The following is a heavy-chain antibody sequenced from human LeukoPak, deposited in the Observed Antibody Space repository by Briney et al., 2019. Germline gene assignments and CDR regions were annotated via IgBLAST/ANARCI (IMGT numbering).Heavy chain of an antibody. V-gene: IGHV1-2*02. CDR3: ARDLGGSGSYYKGY. Sequence: VASVKVSCKASGYTLTGYYMHWVRQAPGQGLEWMGWINPNSGGTNYAQKFQGRVTMTRDTSISTAYMELSRLGSDDTAVYYCARDLGGSGSYYKGYWGQGTLVTVSS. J-gene: IGHJ4*02. D-gene: IGHD3-10*01. CDR2: INPNSGGT. CDR1: GYTLTGYY.